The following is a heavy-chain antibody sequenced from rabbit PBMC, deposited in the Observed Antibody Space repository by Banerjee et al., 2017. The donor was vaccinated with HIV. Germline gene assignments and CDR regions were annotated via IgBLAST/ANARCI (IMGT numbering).Heavy chain of an antibody. CDR2: IDAGYRGST. D-gene: IGHD4-1*01. J-gene: IGHJ2*01. Sequence: QEQLEESGGDLVKPEGSLTLTCTASGFSFSSSYWICWVRQAPGKGLEWIACIDAGYRGSTYYASWAKGRFTISKTSSTTVTLQMTSLTAADTATYFCARGYYRSGWVPDAFDPWGPGTLVTVS. CDR3: ARGYYRSGWVPDAFDP. V-gene: IGHV1S45*01. CDR1: GFSFSSSYW.